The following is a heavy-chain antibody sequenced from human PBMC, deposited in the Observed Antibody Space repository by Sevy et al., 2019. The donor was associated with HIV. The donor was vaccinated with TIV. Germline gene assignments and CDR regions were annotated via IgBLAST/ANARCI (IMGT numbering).Heavy chain of an antibody. CDR1: GSTFSNYA. CDR3: ASGDTTMITDLDY. CDR2: INNGGST. D-gene: IGHD5-18*01. J-gene: IGHJ4*02. Sequence: GGSLRLSCGASGSTFSNYAMSWVRQAPGKGPEWVSGINNGGSTYYADSVKGRFTISRDNSKKMVFLQMNSLRAEDTAVYYCASGDTTMITDLDYWGQGALVTVSS. V-gene: IGHV3-23*01.